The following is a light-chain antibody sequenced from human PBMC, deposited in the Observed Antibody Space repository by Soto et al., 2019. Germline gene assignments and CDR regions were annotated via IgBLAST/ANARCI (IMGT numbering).Light chain of an antibody. V-gene: IGKV3-11*01. J-gene: IGKJ2*01. CDR1: QSIGSF. CDR3: QQRSDWPT. CDR2: DKS. Sequence: EIVLTQSPATLSLSPGERAILSCRASQSIGSFLAWYQQKPGQAPRLLIYDKSNRATGIPARFSGSGSETDFTLTISSLEPEDSAVYYCQQRSDWPTFGQGTKVEIK.